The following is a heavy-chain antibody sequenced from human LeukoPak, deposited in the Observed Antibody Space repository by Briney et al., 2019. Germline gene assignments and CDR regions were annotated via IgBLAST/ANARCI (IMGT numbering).Heavy chain of an antibody. Sequence: SETLSLTCAVYGGSFSGYYWSWIRQPPGKGLEWIGEINHSGSTNYNPSLKSRVTISVDTSKNQFSLKLGSVTAADTAVYYCARDAGYSSSWYLGGTDYWGQGTLVTVSS. D-gene: IGHD6-13*01. CDR1: GGSFSGYY. V-gene: IGHV4-34*01. CDR2: INHSGST. J-gene: IGHJ4*02. CDR3: ARDAGYSSSWYLGGTDY.